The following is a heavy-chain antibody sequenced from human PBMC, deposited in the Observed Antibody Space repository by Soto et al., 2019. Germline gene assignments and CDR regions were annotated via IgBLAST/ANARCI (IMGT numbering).Heavy chain of an antibody. V-gene: IGHV5-51*01. CDR1: GYNFAGYW. CDR2: IFPGDSDT. Sequence: PGESLKISCKTSGYNFAGYWIGWVRQMPRKGLEWLGIIFPGDSDTKYSPSFQGQVIISADKSIRTAYLQWSSLKASDTAIYYCARQSGMDVWGQGTTVTVSS. CDR3: ARQSGMDV. D-gene: IGHD5-12*01. J-gene: IGHJ6*02.